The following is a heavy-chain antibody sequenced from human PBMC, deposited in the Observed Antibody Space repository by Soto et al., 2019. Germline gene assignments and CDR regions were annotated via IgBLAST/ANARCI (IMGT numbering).Heavy chain of an antibody. D-gene: IGHD4-17*01. V-gene: IGHV3-23*01. Sequence: EVQLLESGGGLVQPGGSLRLSCAASGFTFSSYAMSWVRQAPGKGLEWVSAIRGSGGSTYYADPVKGRFTISRDNSKNTLYRQMNSLRAEDTAVYYCAKTKAGYGGNQGGWFDPWGQGTLVTVSS. CDR1: GFTFSSYA. CDR2: IRGSGGST. CDR3: AKTKAGYGGNQGGWFDP. J-gene: IGHJ5*02.